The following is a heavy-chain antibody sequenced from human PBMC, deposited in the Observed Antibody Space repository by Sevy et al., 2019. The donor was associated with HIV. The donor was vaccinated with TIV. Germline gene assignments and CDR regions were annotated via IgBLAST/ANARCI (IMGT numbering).Heavy chain of an antibody. CDR1: GFTFSRYW. J-gene: IGHJ4*02. CDR3: ARGKLGGSTTYLDLDY. Sequence: GGSLRLSCAASGFTFSRYWMHWVRQAPGKGLMWVSHIKDDGSRAFFVDSVKGRFTISRDNAKNTLYLQMNSLRAEDTAIYYCARGKLGGSTTYLDLDYCGLGTLVTVSS. CDR2: IKDDGSRA. D-gene: IGHD1-26*01. V-gene: IGHV3-74*01.